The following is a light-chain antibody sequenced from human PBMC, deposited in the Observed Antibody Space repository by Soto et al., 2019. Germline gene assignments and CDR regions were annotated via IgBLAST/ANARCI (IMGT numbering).Light chain of an antibody. CDR1: ETIKVY. CDR2: GAS. V-gene: IGKV1-39*01. J-gene: IGKJ1*01. Sequence: DIQMTQSPSSLSASVGGRVTIRCRASETIKVYLNWYQHKPGKAPNLLIFGASNLRGGVPSRFTGRGSGTDFTLTIDRLQPEDFATYYCQQSYTTPWTFGLGTKVEIK. CDR3: QQSYTTPWT.